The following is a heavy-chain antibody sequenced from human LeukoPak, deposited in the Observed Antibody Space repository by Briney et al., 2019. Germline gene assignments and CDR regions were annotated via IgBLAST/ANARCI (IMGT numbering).Heavy chain of an antibody. V-gene: IGHV4-4*02. Sequence: GSHRLSCAASGFTFNNAWMTWVRQPPGKGLEWIGEIQHSGSTNYNPSLKSRVTLSVDKSKNQFSLNLISVTAADTAVYYCARDRRYTASWYQNYDSGGTYPTFDYWGQGPLFTVTS. J-gene: IGHJ4*02. CDR1: GFTFNNAW. CDR2: IQHSGST. CDR3: ARDRRYTASWYQNYDSGGTYPTFDY. D-gene: IGHD3-22*01.